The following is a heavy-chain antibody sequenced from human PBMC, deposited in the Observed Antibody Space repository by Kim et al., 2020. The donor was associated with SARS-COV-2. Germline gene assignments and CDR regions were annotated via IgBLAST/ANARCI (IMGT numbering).Heavy chain of an antibody. CDR1: GGSISSYY. CDR3: ARTQVFGVGFDY. D-gene: IGHD3-3*01. CDR2: IYYSGST. J-gene: IGHJ4*02. Sequence: SETLSLTCTVSGGSISSYYWSWIRQPPGKGLEWIGYIYYSGSTNYNPSLKSRVTISVDTSKNQFSLKLSSVTAADTAVYYCARTQVFGVGFDYWGQGTL. V-gene: IGHV4-59*08.